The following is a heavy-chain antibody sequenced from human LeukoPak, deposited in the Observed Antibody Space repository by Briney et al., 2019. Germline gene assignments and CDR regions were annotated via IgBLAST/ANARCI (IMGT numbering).Heavy chain of an antibody. D-gene: IGHD5-12*01. CDR2: IKQDGSEK. Sequence: ETLSLTCTVSGGSISSSSYYWGWIRQPPGKGLEWVANIKQDGSEKYYVDSVKGRFTISRDNAKNSLYLQMNSLRAEDTAVYYCAREDIVATDAFDIWGQGTMVTVSS. V-gene: IGHV3-7*01. CDR1: GGSISSSSYY. CDR3: AREDIVATDAFDI. J-gene: IGHJ3*02.